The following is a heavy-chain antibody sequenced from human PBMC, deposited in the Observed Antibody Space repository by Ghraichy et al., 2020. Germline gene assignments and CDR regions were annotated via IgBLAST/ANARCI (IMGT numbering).Heavy chain of an antibody. J-gene: IGHJ3*02. CDR2: TYYRSKWYN. V-gene: IGHV6-1*01. Sequence: SQTLSLTCAISGDSVSSNSAAWNWIRQSPSRGLEWLGRTYYRSKWYNDYAVSVKSRITINPDTSKNQFSLQLNSVTPEDTAVYYCARARPPDSSGWPYAFDIWGQGTMVTVSS. D-gene: IGHD6-19*01. CDR1: GDSVSSNSAA. CDR3: ARARPPDSSGWPYAFDI.